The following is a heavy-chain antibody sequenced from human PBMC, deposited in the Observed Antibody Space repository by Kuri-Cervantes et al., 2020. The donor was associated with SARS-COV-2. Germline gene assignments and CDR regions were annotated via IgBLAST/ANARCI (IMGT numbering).Heavy chain of an antibody. CDR2: IYYSGST. CDR1: GGSISSYY. CDR3: ARRGQLVPYYYYYMDV. Sequence: SETLSLTCTVSGGSISSYYWSRIRQPPGKGLEWIGYIYYSGSTNYNPSLKSRVTISVDTSKNQFSLKLSSVTAADTAVYYCARRGQLVPYYYYYMDVWGKGTTVTVSS. J-gene: IGHJ6*03. D-gene: IGHD6-6*01. V-gene: IGHV4-59*08.